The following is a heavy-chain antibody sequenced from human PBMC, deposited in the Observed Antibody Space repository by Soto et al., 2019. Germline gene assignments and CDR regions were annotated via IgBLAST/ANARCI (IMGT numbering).Heavy chain of an antibody. CDR1: GFTFSSYA. J-gene: IGHJ4*02. CDR2: ISYDGSNK. Sequence: QVQLVESGGGVVQPGRSLRLSCAASGFTFSSYAMHWVRQAPGKGLEWVAVISYDGSNKYYADAVKGRFTISRDNSKNTLYRQMNSLRAEDTGVYYCARDSSYWGQGTLVTVSS. V-gene: IGHV3-30-3*01. CDR3: ARDSSY.